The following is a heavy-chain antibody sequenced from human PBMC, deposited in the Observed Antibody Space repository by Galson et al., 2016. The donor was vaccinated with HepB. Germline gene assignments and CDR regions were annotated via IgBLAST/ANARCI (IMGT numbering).Heavy chain of an antibody. V-gene: IGHV4-39*01. CDR3: ASRGFLERLVFFDY. CDR2: IYYRGST. CDR1: GGSINRSPSY. Sequence: SETLSLTCTVSGGSINRSPSYWAWIRQTPGKGLEWIGTIYYRGSTHSNPSHKSRVTISVDTPKNQFSLTVNSVTAADTAVYYWASRGFLERLVFFDYWGPGALVTVSS. D-gene: IGHD3-3*01. J-gene: IGHJ4*02.